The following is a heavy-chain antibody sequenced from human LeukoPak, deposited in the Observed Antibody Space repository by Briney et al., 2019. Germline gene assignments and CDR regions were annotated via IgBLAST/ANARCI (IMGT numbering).Heavy chain of an antibody. CDR3: ARDNTMIVVYYYYYYMDV. CDR1: GFTFSSYW. D-gene: IGHD3-22*01. Sequence: GGSLRLSCAASGFTFSSYWMSWVRQAPGKGLEWVANIKQDGSEKYYVDSVKGRFTISRDNAKSSLYLQMNSLRAEDTAVYYCARDNTMIVVYYYYYYMDVWGKGTTVTVSS. J-gene: IGHJ6*03. V-gene: IGHV3-7*01. CDR2: IKQDGSEK.